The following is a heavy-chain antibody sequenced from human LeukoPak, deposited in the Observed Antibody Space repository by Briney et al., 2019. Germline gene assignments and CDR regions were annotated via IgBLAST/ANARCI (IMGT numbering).Heavy chain of an antibody. D-gene: IGHD1-26*01. CDR1: GGSISSSSYY. CDR3: ARGAGGSYSVDY. CDR2: IYYSGST. Sequence: SETLSLTCTVSGGSISSSSYYWGWIRQPPGKGLEWIGSIYYSGSTNYNPSLKSRVTISVDTSKNQFSLKLSSVTAADTAVYYCARGAGGSYSVDYWGQGTLVTVSS. J-gene: IGHJ4*02. V-gene: IGHV4-39*07.